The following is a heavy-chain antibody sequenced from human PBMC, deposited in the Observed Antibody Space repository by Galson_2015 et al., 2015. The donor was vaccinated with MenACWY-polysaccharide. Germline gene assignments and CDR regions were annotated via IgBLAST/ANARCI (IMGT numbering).Heavy chain of an antibody. Sequence: SVKVSCKASGYTFTSYGISWVRQAPGQGLEWMGWISAYNGNTNYAQKLQGRVTMTTDTSTSTAYMKLRSLRSDDTAVYYCARSGVMSSGYFPFDYWGQGTLVTVSS. D-gene: IGHD3-22*01. V-gene: IGHV1-18*01. CDR2: ISAYNGNT. J-gene: IGHJ4*02. CDR3: ARSGVMSSGYFPFDY. CDR1: GYTFTSYG.